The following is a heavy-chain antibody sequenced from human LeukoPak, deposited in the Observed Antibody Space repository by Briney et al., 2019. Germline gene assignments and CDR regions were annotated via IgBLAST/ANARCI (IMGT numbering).Heavy chain of an antibody. Sequence: GGSLRLSCAASGFTFSNYWMDWVRQGPGEGPEWVANINQRGSEKYYVDSVRGRFTISRENSKNSLDLQMNSLRVEDTAIYYCARLVVPPGNRGWYYEHWGQGTLVTVSS. CDR3: ARLVVPPGNRGWYYEH. CDR2: INQRGSEK. J-gene: IGHJ4*02. V-gene: IGHV3-7*03. CDR1: GFTFSNYW. D-gene: IGHD2-2*01.